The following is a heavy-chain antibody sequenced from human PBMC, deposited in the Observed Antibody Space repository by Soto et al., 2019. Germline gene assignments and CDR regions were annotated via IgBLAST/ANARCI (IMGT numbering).Heavy chain of an antibody. CDR1: GFTFSDYY. J-gene: IGHJ4*02. CDR2: ISFTGSII. V-gene: IGHV3-11*01. Sequence: VQLVESGGGLVQPGGSLRLSCAASGFTFSDYYMSWNRQAPGKGLEWISYISFTGSIIYYADSLKGRFTVSRDNAKNSLYLQMNSLRAEEPAVCYCARMIMATKHFDYWGQGTLVTVSS. CDR3: ARMIMATKHFDY. D-gene: IGHD5-12*01.